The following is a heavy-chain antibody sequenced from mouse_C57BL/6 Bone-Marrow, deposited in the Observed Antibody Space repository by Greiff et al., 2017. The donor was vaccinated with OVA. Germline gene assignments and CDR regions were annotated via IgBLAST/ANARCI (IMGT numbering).Heavy chain of an antibody. CDR3: ARGDYYGSSYRFAY. Sequence: VQLQESGPELVKPGASVKISCKASGYAFSSSWMNWVEQRPGKGLEWIGRIYPGDGDTNYNGKFKGKATLTADKSSSTAYMQLSSLTSEDSAVYVCARGDYYGSSYRFAYWGQGTLVTVSA. D-gene: IGHD1-1*01. CDR2: IYPGDGDT. CDR1: GYAFSSSW. V-gene: IGHV1-82*01. J-gene: IGHJ3*01.